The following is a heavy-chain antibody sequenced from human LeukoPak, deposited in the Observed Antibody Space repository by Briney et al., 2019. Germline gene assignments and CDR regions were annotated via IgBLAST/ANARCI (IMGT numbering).Heavy chain of an antibody. CDR1: GGTFSSYA. D-gene: IGHD3-22*01. Sequence: GSLVKVSCKASGGTFSSYAISWVRQAPGQGLEWMGGIIPIFGTANYAQKFQGRVTITTDESMSTAYMELSSLRSEDTAVYYCARQNPLYYYDSSGYYFDYWGQGTLVAVSS. J-gene: IGHJ4*02. CDR2: IIPIFGTA. CDR3: ARQNPLYYYDSSGYYFDY. V-gene: IGHV1-69*05.